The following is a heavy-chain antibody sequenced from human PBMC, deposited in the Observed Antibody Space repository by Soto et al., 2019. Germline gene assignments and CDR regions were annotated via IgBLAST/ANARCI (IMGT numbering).Heavy chain of an antibody. CDR1: GGSISSSSYY. Sequence: SETLSLTCTVAGGSISSSSYYWGWIRQPPGKGLEWIGSIYYSGSTYYNPSLKSRVTISVDTSKNQFSLKLSSVTAADTAAYYCATYLHDFDYWGQGTLVTVSS. CDR2: IYYSGST. J-gene: IGHJ4*02. CDR3: ATYLHDFDY. V-gene: IGHV4-39*01.